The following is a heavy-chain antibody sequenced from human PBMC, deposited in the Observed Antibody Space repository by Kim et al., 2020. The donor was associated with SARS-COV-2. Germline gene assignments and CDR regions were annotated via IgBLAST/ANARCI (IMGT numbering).Heavy chain of an antibody. J-gene: IGHJ6*02. V-gene: IGHV7-4-1*02. D-gene: IGHD2-15*01. CDR3: ARGYPNYYYYYGMDV. CDR1: GYTFTSYA. CDR2: INTNTGNP. Sequence: ASVQVSCKASGYTFTSYAMNWVRQAPGQGLEWMGWINTNTGNPTYAQGFTGRFVFSLDTSVSTAYLQISSLKAEDTAVYYCARGYPNYYYYYGMDVWGQGTTVTVSS.